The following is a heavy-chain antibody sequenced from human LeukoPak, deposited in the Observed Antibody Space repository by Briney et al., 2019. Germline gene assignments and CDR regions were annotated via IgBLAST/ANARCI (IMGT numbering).Heavy chain of an antibody. Sequence: SQTLSLPCTVSGGAISSGDYYWSWIRQPPGKGLEWIGDIYYSGSTYYNPSLKSRVTISVDTSKNQFSLKLSSVTAADTAVYYCARTQLYCSSTSCYVNWFDPWGQGTLVTVSS. CDR2: IYYSGST. D-gene: IGHD2-2*01. CDR1: GGAISSGDYY. CDR3: ARTQLYCSSTSCYVNWFDP. V-gene: IGHV4-30-4*01. J-gene: IGHJ5*02.